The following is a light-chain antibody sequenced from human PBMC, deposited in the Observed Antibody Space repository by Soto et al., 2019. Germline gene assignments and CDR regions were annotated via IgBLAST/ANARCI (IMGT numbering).Light chain of an antibody. V-gene: IGKV3D-15*01. Sequence: EIVMTQSPATLSVSPGERATLSCRASQSVFSSLAWYQQRPGQAPRLLIYYISTRATGIPARFSGSGSGTEFTLTINSLQSEDSAVYYCQQHNQWPITFGQGTRLEI. CDR3: QQHNQWPIT. J-gene: IGKJ5*01. CDR2: YIS. CDR1: QSVFSS.